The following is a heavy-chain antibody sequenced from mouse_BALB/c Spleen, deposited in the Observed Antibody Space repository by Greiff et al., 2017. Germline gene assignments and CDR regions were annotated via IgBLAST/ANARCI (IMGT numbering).Heavy chain of an antibody. Sequence: LQESGAELVRPGASVTLSCKASGYTFTDYEMHWVKQTPVHGLEWIGAIDPETGGTAYNQKFKGKATLTADKSSSTAYMELRSLTSEDSAVYYCTNILLWYAMDYWGQGTSVTVSS. CDR3: TNILLWYAMDY. CDR2: IDPETGGT. D-gene: IGHD2-1*01. CDR1: GYTFTDYE. V-gene: IGHV1-15*01. J-gene: IGHJ4*01.